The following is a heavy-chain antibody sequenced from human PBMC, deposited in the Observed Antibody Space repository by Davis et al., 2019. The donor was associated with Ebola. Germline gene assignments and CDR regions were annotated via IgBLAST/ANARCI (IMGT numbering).Heavy chain of an antibody. Sequence: SETLSLTCTVSGGSASSGTLYWSWIRQPPGKGLECIGYISYSGSATYNPSLKSRVTISVDTSKNHFSLKWSSVTAADTAVYYCGRGVGVVTATNNDYWGQGTLVTVSS. D-gene: IGHD2-21*02. CDR2: ISYSGSA. J-gene: IGHJ4*02. CDR3: GRGVGVVTATNNDY. CDR1: GGSASSGTLY. V-gene: IGHV4-61*01.